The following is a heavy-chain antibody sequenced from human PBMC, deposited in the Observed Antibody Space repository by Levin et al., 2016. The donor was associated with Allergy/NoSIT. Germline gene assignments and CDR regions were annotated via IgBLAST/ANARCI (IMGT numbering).Heavy chain of an antibody. Sequence: PGKGPEWIGYLYYSGSTYYNPSLKSRVTISGDTSKKQFSLKLSSVTAADTAVYYCARGAVISPLDCWGQGTLVTVSS. CDR3: ARGAVISPLDC. V-gene: IGHV4-30-4*07. D-gene: IGHD3-22*01. CDR2: LYYSGST. J-gene: IGHJ4*02.